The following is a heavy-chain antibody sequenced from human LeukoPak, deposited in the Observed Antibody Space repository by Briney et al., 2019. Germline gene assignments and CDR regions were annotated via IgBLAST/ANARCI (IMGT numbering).Heavy chain of an antibody. V-gene: IGHV4-30-2*01. J-gene: IGHJ2*01. CDR2: IYHSGST. D-gene: IGHD3-22*01. CDR1: GGSISSGGYS. Sequence: SQTLSLTCAVSGGSISSGGYSWSWIRQPPGKGLEWIGYIYHSGSTYYNPSLKSRVTISVDRSKNQFSLKLSSVTAADTAVYYCARGPRYYYDSSGYYNWYFDLWGRGTLVTVSS. CDR3: ARGPRYYYDSSGYYNWYFDL.